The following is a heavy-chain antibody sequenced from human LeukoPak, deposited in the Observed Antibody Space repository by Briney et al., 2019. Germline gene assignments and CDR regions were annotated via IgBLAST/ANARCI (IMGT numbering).Heavy chain of an antibody. Sequence: SVKVSCKASGGTFSSYAISWVRQAPGQGLEWMGRIIPILGIANYAQKFQGRVTITTDESTSTAYMELSSLRSEDTAVYYCARGSGPSSSYNYYMDVWGQGTTVTVSS. J-gene: IGHJ6*03. V-gene: IGHV1-69*04. D-gene: IGHD6-6*01. CDR2: IIPILGIA. CDR3: ARGSGPSSSYNYYMDV. CDR1: GGTFSSYA.